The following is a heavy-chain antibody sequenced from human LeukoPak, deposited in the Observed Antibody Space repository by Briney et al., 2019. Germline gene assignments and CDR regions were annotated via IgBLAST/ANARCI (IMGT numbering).Heavy chain of an antibody. V-gene: IGHV4-4*07. J-gene: IGHJ6*03. CDR3: ATTIHGDYYYYYYLDV. CDR2: IYTSGST. D-gene: IGHD4-17*01. CDR1: GGSITSYY. Sequence: SETLSLTCSVSGGSITSYYLSWIRQPAGKGLEWIGRIYTSGSTDYNPSLKSRVTISVDTSKNQFSLNLSSVTAADTAVYYCATTIHGDYYYYYYLDVWGKGTTVTISS.